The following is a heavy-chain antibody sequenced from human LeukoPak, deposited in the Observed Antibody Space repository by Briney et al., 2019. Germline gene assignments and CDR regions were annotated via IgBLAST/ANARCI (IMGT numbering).Heavy chain of an antibody. J-gene: IGHJ5*02. CDR1: GFTFSSYA. V-gene: IGHV3-23*01. Sequence: GGSLRLSCAASGFTFSSYAMSWVRQAPGKGLEWVSAISGSGGSTYYADSVKGRFTISRDNSKNTLYLQMNSLRAEDTAVYYCAKLPGYSSGWYEVNWFDPWGQGTLVTVSA. CDR3: AKLPGYSSGWYEVNWFDP. D-gene: IGHD6-19*01. CDR2: ISGSGGST.